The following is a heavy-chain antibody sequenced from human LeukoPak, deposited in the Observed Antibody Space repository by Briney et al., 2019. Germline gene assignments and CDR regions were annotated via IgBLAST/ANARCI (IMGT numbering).Heavy chain of an antibody. D-gene: IGHD3-22*01. V-gene: IGHV3-48*01. CDR3: ARDLKSSGYLFFDY. CDR2: ISISSTTI. CDR1: GFTFSSYS. Sequence: GGSLRLSCAASGFTFSSYSMNWVRQAPGKGLEWVSFISISSTTIYYADSVKGRFTISRDNAKNSLYLQMNSLRAEDTAVYYCARDLKSSGYLFFDYWGQGTLVTVSS. J-gene: IGHJ4*02.